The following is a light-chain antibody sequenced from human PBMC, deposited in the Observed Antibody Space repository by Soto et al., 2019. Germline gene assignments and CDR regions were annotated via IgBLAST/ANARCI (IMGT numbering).Light chain of an antibody. CDR1: QRINSG. CDR3: QLATSLPPWT. V-gene: IGKV1-12*01. CDR2: AAS. Sequence: DIQMTQSPSSGSASVGDRVTITCRASQRINSGIAWYQQRPGKAPKLLIYAASSLESGVPSRVSGSGFGTDFTLTTSSLQPEDGATYYCQLATSLPPWTCGQGTKVEIK. J-gene: IGKJ1*01.